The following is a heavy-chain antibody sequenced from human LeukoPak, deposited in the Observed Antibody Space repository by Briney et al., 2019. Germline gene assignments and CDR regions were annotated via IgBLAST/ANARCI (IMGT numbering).Heavy chain of an antibody. V-gene: IGHV3-13*01. Sequence: GGSLRLSCAASGFTFSGYDMHWVRQATGKGLEWVSAIGTAGDTYCPGSVKGRFTISRENAKNSLYLQMNSLRAGDTAVYYCARALNVGGAHDAFDIWGQGTMVTVSS. CDR2: IGTAGDT. CDR3: ARALNVGGAHDAFDI. CDR1: GFTFSGYD. J-gene: IGHJ3*02. D-gene: IGHD2-21*01.